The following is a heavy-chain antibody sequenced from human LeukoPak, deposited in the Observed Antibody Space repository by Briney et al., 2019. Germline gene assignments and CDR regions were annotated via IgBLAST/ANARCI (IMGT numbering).Heavy chain of an antibody. D-gene: IGHD2-21*01. J-gene: IGHJ4*02. CDR2: IYSCGCT. CDR1: GLTFSSYS. Sequence: GGSPRLSCAASGLTFSSYSMRWVRQAPGKGGEWVSVIYSCGCTYLADPVKGRFTIPRNNPKNTLYLHINSLRAEDSAIYRCARAYDKDYDYWGQGTLVTVSS. V-gene: IGHV3-23*03. CDR3: ARAYDKDYDY.